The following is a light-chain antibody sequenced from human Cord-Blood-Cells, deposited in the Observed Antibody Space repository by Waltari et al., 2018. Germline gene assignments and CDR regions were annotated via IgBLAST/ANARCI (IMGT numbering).Light chain of an antibody. CDR1: TSGVGGYSY. CDR2: DVS. Sequence: QSALPQPRSVSGSPGRSVTISCTGTTSGVGGYSYVSWYQQHPVKAPKLLIYDVSKRPSGVPDRFSGSKAGNTASLTISGLQAEDEADYYCCSYAGSYTLVFGGGTKLTVL. V-gene: IGLV2-11*01. CDR3: CSYAGSYTLV. J-gene: IGLJ2*01.